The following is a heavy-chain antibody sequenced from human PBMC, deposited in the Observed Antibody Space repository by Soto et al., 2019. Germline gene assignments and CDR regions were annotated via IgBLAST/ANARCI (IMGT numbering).Heavy chain of an antibody. CDR1: GFTFSGYA. CDR3: AKNVLRFLEWLFDY. V-gene: IGHV3-30-3*02. CDR2: ISYDGSNK. Sequence: GGSLKLSCAASGFTFSGYAMHWVRQAPGKGLEWVAVISYDGSNKYYADSVKGRFTISRDNSKNTLYLQMNSLRAEDTAVYYCAKNVLRFLEWLFDYWGQGTLVTVSS. J-gene: IGHJ4*02. D-gene: IGHD3-3*01.